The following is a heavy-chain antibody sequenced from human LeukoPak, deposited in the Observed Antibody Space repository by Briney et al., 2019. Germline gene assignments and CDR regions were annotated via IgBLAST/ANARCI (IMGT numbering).Heavy chain of an antibody. CDR1: GFTLSRYS. CDR3: ARTGLGLYSFDY. D-gene: IGHD3/OR15-3a*01. Sequence: PGGSLRLSCAASGFTLSRYSMNWVRQAPGKGLEWVSSISTSSSYIYYADSVRGRFTISRDNAKNSVYLQMNGLRLEDTAVYYCARTGLGLYSFDYWGQGIQVTISS. J-gene: IGHJ4*02. CDR2: ISTSSSYI. V-gene: IGHV3-21*01.